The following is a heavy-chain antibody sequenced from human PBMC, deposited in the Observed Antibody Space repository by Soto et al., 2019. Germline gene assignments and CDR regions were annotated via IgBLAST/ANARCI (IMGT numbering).Heavy chain of an antibody. V-gene: IGHV4-4*02. CDR2: IYHGGST. CDR3: AGERGSIKVRGTFDI. Sequence: QVQLQESGPGLVKPSGTLSLTCTVTNGSISSNNWWSWVRQSPGKGLEWIGEIYHGGSTNFNPSLRSRVTISLDTSMNQFSLSLRSVTAADTAVYDCAGERGSIKVRGTFDIWSQVTLVTVSS. D-gene: IGHD3-10*01. CDR1: NGSISSNNW. J-gene: IGHJ3*02.